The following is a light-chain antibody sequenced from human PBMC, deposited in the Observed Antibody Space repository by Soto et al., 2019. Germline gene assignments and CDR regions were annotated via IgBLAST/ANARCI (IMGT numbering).Light chain of an antibody. J-gene: IGLJ1*01. Sequence: QSVLTQPASVSGTPGQTITISCTGTSRDVGGYNYVAWYQLHPGKAPKLVITEVTNRPSGVSSPFSGSKSGNPASLNISGLQADDEADYSCSSYTTTSTPDGFGTGPTVPV. CDR3: SSYTTTSTPDG. CDR1: SRDVGGYNY. CDR2: EVT. V-gene: IGLV2-14*01.